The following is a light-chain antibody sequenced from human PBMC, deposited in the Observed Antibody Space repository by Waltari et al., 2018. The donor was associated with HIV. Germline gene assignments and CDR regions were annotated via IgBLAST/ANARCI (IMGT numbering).Light chain of an antibody. V-gene: IGLV1-51*01. CDR1: SSNIGNNY. CDR2: DSN. J-gene: IGLJ1*01. Sequence: QSVLTQPPSVSAAPGQKVTISCSGSSSNIGNNYVSWYQQLPGTAPKLLIYDSNKRPSEIPDRFSGSKSGTSATLGITGLQTGDEADYYCGTWDSSLSGGVFGTGTKVTV. CDR3: GTWDSSLSGGV.